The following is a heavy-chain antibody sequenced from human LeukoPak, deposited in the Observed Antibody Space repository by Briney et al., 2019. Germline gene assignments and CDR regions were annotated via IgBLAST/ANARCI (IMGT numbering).Heavy chain of an antibody. CDR3: ARGYDY. D-gene: IGHD5-18*01. CDR1: GFTFSTYL. V-gene: IGHV3-74*01. Sequence: GGSLRLSGAASGFTFSTYLMHWVRQAPGKGLVWVSRINSDGSSISYADSVKGRFTISRDNAKNTVYLQMNSLRVEDTAVYYCARGYDYWGQGTLVTVSS. CDR2: INSDGSSI. J-gene: IGHJ4*02.